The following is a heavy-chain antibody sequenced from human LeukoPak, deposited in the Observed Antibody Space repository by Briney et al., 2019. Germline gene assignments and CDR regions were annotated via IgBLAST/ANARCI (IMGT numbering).Heavy chain of an antibody. CDR1: EFTFSGAW. Sequence: PGGSLRLSCVASEFTFSGAWMHWVRQAPGKGLEWVGLIRSKRDGETADYPAPVKGRFTISRDDSKSTVYLQMNRLNTEDTAVYYCITGYTVASHDGYWGQGTLVTVSS. D-gene: IGHD5/OR15-5a*01. CDR3: ITGYTVASHDGY. CDR2: IRSKRDGETA. V-gene: IGHV3-15*07. J-gene: IGHJ4*02.